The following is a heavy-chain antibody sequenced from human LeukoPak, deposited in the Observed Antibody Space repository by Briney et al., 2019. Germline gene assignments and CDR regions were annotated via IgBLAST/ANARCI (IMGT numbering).Heavy chain of an antibody. D-gene: IGHD2-15*01. Sequence: PSETLSLTCAVYGGSFSGYYWSWIRQPPGKGLEWIGEINHSGSTNYNPSLKSRVTISVDTSENQFSLKLSSVTAADTAVYYCARERTVSGGSYTWGQGTLVTVSS. J-gene: IGHJ5*02. V-gene: IGHV4-34*01. CDR3: ARERTVSGGSYT. CDR2: INHSGST. CDR1: GGSFSGYY.